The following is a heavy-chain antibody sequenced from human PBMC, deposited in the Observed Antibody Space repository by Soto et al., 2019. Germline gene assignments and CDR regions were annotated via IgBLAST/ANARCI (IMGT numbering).Heavy chain of an antibody. CDR3: SRGSGLNDGSDL. V-gene: IGHV1-18*01. CDR1: GYTFTNYG. Sequence: QVHLVQSGAEVKSPGASVKISCKTSGYTFTNYGITWVRQAPGQGLEWVGWVNGDSGNTNYAPTMEGRVTMTTDASTSTADIELRSLRSDDTAVYYCSRGSGLNDGSDLWGQGTVVTV. CDR2: VNGDSGNT. J-gene: IGHJ3*01.